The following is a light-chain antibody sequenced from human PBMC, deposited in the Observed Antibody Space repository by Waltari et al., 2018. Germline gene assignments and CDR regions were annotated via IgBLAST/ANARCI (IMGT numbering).Light chain of an antibody. V-gene: IGKV3-11*01. CDR2: DAS. CDR3: QQRSQWPPVT. Sequence: EIVLTQSPATLSLSPGERATLSCRASQSVNTYLAWYQQKPGQAPRLLIYDASNRATGITARFSGSGSGTDFTLTISSLEPEDFAIYYCQQRSQWPPVTFGPGTKVNIK. J-gene: IGKJ3*01. CDR1: QSVNTY.